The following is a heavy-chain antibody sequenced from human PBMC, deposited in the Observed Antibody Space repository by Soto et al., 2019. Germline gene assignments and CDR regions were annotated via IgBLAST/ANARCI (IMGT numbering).Heavy chain of an antibody. CDR3: TRDYVSSGYYFAFDI. CDR2: IYYSGST. J-gene: IGHJ3*02. D-gene: IGHD3-22*01. V-gene: IGHV4-59*01. CDR1: GGSISSYY. Sequence: PSETLSLTCTVSGGSISSYYWSWIRQPPGKGLEWIGYIYYSGSTNYNPSLKSRVTISVDTSKNQFSLKLSSVTAADTAVYYCTRDYVSSGYYFAFDIWGQGTMVTVSS.